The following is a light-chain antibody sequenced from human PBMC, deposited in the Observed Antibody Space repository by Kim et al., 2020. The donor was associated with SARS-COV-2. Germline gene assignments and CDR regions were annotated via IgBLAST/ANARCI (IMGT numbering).Light chain of an antibody. Sequence: QSALTQPRSVSGSPGQSVTISCTGTSSDVGGYDYVSWYQQHPGKAPNLMIYDVSRRPSGVPDRFSGSKSGNTASLTISGLQAEDEADYYCCSYAGSYSSYVFGTGTKVTVL. J-gene: IGLJ1*01. CDR2: DVS. V-gene: IGLV2-11*01. CDR1: SSDVGGYDY. CDR3: CSYAGSYSSYV.